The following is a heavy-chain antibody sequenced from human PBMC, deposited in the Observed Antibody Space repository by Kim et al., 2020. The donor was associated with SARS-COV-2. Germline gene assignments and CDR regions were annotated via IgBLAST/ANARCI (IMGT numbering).Heavy chain of an antibody. CDR1: GFTFSSYA. Sequence: GGSLRLSCAASGFTFSSYAMSWVRQAPGKGLEWVSAISGSGGSTYYADSVKGRFTISRDNSKNTLYLQMNSLRAEDTAVYYCAKASQAGVLWFGESFWDYWGQGTLVTVSS. D-gene: IGHD3-10*01. CDR3: AKASQAGVLWFGESFWDY. J-gene: IGHJ4*02. CDR2: ISGSGGST. V-gene: IGHV3-23*01.